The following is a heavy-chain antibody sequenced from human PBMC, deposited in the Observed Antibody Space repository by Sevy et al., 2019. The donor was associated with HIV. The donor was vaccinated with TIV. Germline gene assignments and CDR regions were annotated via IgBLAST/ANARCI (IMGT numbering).Heavy chain of an antibody. J-gene: IGHJ4*02. CDR3: ARLFSCGGDCYYLDY. D-gene: IGHD2-21*02. V-gene: IGHV3-30*04. CDR1: GFTFSDYD. Sequence: GGSLRLSCAASGFTFSDYDMHWVRQAPGKELEWVAVMSHDGNYKNHADSVKVRFTISRDNFKNTLYLQMISLRVEDTAVYFCARLFSCGGDCYYLDYWGQGAPVTVSS. CDR2: MSHDGNYK.